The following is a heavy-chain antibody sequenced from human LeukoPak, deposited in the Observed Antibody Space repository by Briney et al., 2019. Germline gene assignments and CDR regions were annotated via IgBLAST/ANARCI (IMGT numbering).Heavy chain of an antibody. Sequence: CSSVKVSCKASGGTFSRYVLRWLRQPPGQGLEWMGGIIPIFSTANYAQKFQGRVTISTGESTSTAYMELSSLRSEDTAVYYCARGRGPAAIRRRNYNYYYCMDVWGKGTMVTVSS. V-gene: IGHV1-69*05. J-gene: IGHJ6*03. CDR1: GGTFSRYV. D-gene: IGHD2-2*01. CDR2: IIPIFSTA. CDR3: ARGRGPAAIRRRNYNYYYCMDV.